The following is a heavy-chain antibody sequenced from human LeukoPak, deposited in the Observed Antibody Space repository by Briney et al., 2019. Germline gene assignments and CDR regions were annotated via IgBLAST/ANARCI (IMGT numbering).Heavy chain of an antibody. CDR3: ARQTLDYYGSGSYPD. CDR1: GFTVSSNY. J-gene: IGHJ1*01. Sequence: GGSLRLSCAASGFTVSSNYMSWVRQAPGKGLEWVSVIYSGRSTYYADSVKGRFTISRDNSKNTLYLQMNSLRPEDTAVYYCARQTLDYYGSGSYPDWGQGTLVTVSS. CDR2: IYSGRST. D-gene: IGHD3-10*01. V-gene: IGHV3-53*01.